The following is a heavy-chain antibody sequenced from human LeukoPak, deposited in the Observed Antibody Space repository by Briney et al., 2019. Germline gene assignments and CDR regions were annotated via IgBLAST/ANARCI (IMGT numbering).Heavy chain of an antibody. CDR1: GFPFSSHW. CDR3: ASGGGWVFNN. Sequence: SGGSLRLSCAASGFPFSSHWLSWFRQSPGKGLEWVAHIKQDGGEKYYVDSVKGRFTISRDNARNSQYLQMNSLRAEDTAVYYCASGGGWVFNNWGQGTLVTVSS. J-gene: IGHJ4*02. D-gene: IGHD6-19*01. V-gene: IGHV3-7*01. CDR2: IKQDGGEK.